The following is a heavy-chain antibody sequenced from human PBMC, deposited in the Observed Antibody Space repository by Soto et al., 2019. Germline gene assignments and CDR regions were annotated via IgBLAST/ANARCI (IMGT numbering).Heavy chain of an antibody. CDR1: GDSGFSFSSYG. D-gene: IGHD5-18*01. V-gene: IGHV3-30*18. CDR2: ISYDGSNR. Sequence: ESGGGVVQPGGSLRLSCAASGDSGFSFSSYGIHWVRQAPGKGLEWVSVISYDGSNRHFADSVKGRFAGSRDDAMHTVYLQMNALRPEDTAVYYCAKDRMVRSYYYGMDVWGQGTTVTVSS. J-gene: IGHJ6*02. CDR3: AKDRMVRSYYYGMDV.